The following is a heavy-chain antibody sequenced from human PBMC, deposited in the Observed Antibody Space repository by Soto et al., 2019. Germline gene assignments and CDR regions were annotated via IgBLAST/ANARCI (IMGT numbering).Heavy chain of an antibody. CDR2: IYYSGTT. CDR3: TRATYYRYYFDV. Sequence: ETLSRTCTVSGASINNYYLSWVRQSPGKGLEWIGYIYYSGTTNYNPSLKSRVTISVDRSENQFSLKVSSVTAADTAVYFCTRATYYRYYFDVWGHGTLVTVSS. CDR1: GASINNYY. J-gene: IGHJ4*01. V-gene: IGHV4-59*01. D-gene: IGHD3-10*01.